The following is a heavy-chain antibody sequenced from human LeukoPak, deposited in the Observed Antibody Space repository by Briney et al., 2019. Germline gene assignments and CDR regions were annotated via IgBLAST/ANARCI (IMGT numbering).Heavy chain of an antibody. CDR1: GGSISSGSYY. CDR3: ARDRGGSYYEIAWFDP. CDR2: IYTSGST. J-gene: IGHJ5*02. D-gene: IGHD1-26*01. Sequence: SETLSLTCTVSGGSISSGSYYWSWIRQPAGKGLEWIGRIYTSGSTNYNPSLKSRVTISVDTSKNQFSLKLSSVTAADTAVYYCARDRGGSYYEIAWFDPWGQGTLVTVSS. V-gene: IGHV4-61*02.